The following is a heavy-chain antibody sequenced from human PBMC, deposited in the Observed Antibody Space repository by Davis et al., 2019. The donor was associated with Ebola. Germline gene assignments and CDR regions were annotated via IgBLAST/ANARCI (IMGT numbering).Heavy chain of an antibody. Sequence: MPSETLSLTCTVSGGSITSSDYYWGWIRQSPGKGLEWIGTFYYSGTTFYNPSLKSRITVSVDPSKNQFSLKLSSVTAADTAVYYCATQYSNGWFDPWGQGTLVTVSS. CDR2: FYYSGTT. V-gene: IGHV4-39*07. CDR3: ATQYSNGWFDP. J-gene: IGHJ5*02. D-gene: IGHD4-11*01. CDR1: GGSITSSDYY.